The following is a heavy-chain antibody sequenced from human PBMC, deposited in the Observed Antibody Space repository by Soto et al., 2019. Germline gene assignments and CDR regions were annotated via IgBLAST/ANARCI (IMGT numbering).Heavy chain of an antibody. CDR3: APDNDRPQLGGNSYYILDV. J-gene: IGHJ6*02. Sequence: QVQLEQSGAEVKKPGSSVKVSCKASGGTFSTSAISWVRQAPGQGLEWMGGFMPMFRTPDYAQNFQGRVTVSADESTSTASMELTALRSDDPAVYYFAPDNDRPQLGGNSYYILDVWGQGTTITVSS. D-gene: IGHD2-8*01. CDR1: GGTFSTSA. V-gene: IGHV1-69*12. CDR2: FMPMFRTP.